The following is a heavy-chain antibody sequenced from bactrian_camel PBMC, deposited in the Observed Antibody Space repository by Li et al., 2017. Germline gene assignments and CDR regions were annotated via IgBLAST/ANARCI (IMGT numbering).Heavy chain of an antibody. V-gene: IGHV3S55*01. CDR1: GYAYC. D-gene: IGHD1*01. J-gene: IGHJ4*01. Sequence: HVQLVESGGGSVQAGGFLRLSCAASGYAYCMAWFRQAPGNEREAVAGMESDGTTHYADSVKGRFTISRDNFLKTLYLEMNSLKPEDTALYYCAAGNAYYCYMREIWYNYWGQGTQVTVS. CDR3: AAGNAYYCYMREIWYNY. CDR2: MESDGTT.